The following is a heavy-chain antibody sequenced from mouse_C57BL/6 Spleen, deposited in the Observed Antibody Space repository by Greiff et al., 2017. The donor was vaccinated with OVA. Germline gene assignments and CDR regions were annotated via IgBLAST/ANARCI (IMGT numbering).Heavy chain of an antibody. CDR3: ARGPFYYYGSSYFDY. Sequence: QVQLKESGPELVRPGVSVKISCKGSGYTFTDYAMHWVKQSHAKSLEWMGVISTYYGDASYNQKFKDKATKTVDKSSSTAYMELARLTSEDSAVYYCARGPFYYYGSSYFDYWGQGTTLTVSS. CDR2: ISTYYGDA. CDR1: GYTFTDYA. V-gene: IGHV1-67*01. D-gene: IGHD1-1*01. J-gene: IGHJ2*01.